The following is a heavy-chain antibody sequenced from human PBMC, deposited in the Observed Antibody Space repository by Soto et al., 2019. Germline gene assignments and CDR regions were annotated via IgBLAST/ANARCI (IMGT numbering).Heavy chain of an antibody. V-gene: IGHV3-23*01. CDR3: GQDLSPWLGFGLGH. J-gene: IGHJ5*02. D-gene: IGHD3-3*01. CDR1: GFTFSTYA. CDR2: TSGAGDTT. Sequence: EVQLLESGGGSVQPGGSLRLSCAGSGFTFSTYAMSWVRQAPGKGLEWVSATSGAGDTTYYADSVEGRFTISRDNSKNTLYLQMNSLRDEDTAVYYCGQDLSPWLGFGLGHWGQGTLVTVSP.